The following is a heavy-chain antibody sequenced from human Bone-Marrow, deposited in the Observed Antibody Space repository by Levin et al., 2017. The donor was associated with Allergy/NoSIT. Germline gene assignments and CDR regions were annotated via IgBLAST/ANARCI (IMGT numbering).Heavy chain of an antibody. CDR3: ARYTWIQLWFKNDAFDI. CDR2: IYYSGST. CDR1: GGSISSSSYY. V-gene: IGHV4-39*01. J-gene: IGHJ3*02. D-gene: IGHD5-18*01. Sequence: SETLSLTCTVSGGSISSSSYYWGWIRQPPGKGLEWIGSIYYSGSTYYNSSLKSRVTISVDTSKNQFSLTLSSVTAADTAVYYCARYTWIQLWFKNDAFDIWGQGTMVTVSS.